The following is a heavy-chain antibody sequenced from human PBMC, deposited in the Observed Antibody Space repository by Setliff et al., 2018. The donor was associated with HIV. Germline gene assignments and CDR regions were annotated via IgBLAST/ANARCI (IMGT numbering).Heavy chain of an antibody. Sequence: PSETLSLTCTVSGGSISSGSYYWSWIRQPAGKGLEWIGRMYSSGSTNYNPSLKSRVTISIDTSKNQLSLKLSSVTAADTAVYYCARPAGKGSYYGDDAFDIWGQGTMVT. V-gene: IGHV4-61*02. CDR3: ARPAGKGSYYGDDAFDI. D-gene: IGHD1-26*01. CDR2: MYSSGST. J-gene: IGHJ3*02. CDR1: GGSISSGSYY.